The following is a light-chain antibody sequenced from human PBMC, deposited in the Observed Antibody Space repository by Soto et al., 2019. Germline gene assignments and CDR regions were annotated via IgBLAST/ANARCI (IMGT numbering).Light chain of an antibody. CDR3: QTWATGIWV. Sequence: QSVLTQSPSASASLGASVKFTCTLSSGHINYAIAWHQQKPEKGPRFLMKLNSDGSHYKGDGVPDRFSGSSSGAERYLTISSLQSEDEADYYCQTWATGIWVFGEGTKVTVL. J-gene: IGLJ3*02. CDR2: LNSDGSH. CDR1: SGHINYA. V-gene: IGLV4-69*01.